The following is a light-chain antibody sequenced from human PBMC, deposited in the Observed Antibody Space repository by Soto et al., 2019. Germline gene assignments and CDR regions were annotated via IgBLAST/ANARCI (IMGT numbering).Light chain of an antibody. CDR1: QSISRY. J-gene: IGKJ5*01. V-gene: IGKV1-12*01. CDR2: AAS. Sequence: DIQMTQSPSSVSASVGDRVTITCRASQSISRYLAWYQQKPGTVPKLLIYAASSLQSGVPSRFSGSGAGTEFTLTITSLQPEDFGTYYCQQGDSFPITFGQGTRLEIK. CDR3: QQGDSFPIT.